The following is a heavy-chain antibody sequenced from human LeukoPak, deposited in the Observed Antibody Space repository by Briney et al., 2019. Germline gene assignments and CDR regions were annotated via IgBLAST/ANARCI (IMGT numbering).Heavy chain of an antibody. D-gene: IGHD3-10*01. CDR3: ARHSSYYGNFDY. Sequence: PSETLSLTCTVSGGSISSSSYYWGWIRQPPGKGLEWIGSIYHSGSSYYNPSLKSRVTISVDTSKNQFSLKLRSVTAADTAVYYCARHSSYYGNFDYWGQGTLVTVSS. CDR2: IYHSGSS. V-gene: IGHV4-39*01. J-gene: IGHJ4*02. CDR1: GGSISSSSYY.